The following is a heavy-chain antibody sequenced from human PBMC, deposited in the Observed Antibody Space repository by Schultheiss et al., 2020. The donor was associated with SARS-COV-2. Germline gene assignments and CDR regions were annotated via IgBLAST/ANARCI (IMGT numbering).Heavy chain of an antibody. J-gene: IGHJ5*02. V-gene: IGHV1-69*04. D-gene: IGHD6-13*01. CDR2: IIPILGIA. Sequence: SVKVSCKASGGTFSSYAISWVRQAPGQGLEWMGRIIPILGIANYAQKFQGRVTITADKSTSTAYMELSSLRSEDTAVYYCARVLIDEGGVAAARNWFDPWGQGTLVTVSS. CDR3: ARVLIDEGGVAAARNWFDP. CDR1: GGTFSSYA.